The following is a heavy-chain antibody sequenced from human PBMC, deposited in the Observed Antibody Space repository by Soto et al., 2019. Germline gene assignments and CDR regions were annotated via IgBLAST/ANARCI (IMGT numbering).Heavy chain of an antibody. CDR1: GFTFSTYN. Sequence: GGSLRLSCAASGFTFSTYNMNWVRQGPGKGLEWVSFISYSSTDIRYADSVKGRFTISRDNAKNSLYLQMNNLRAEDTAVYYYARPDCSGTGCHLIQYWGQGALVTVSS. V-gene: IGHV3-21*04. J-gene: IGHJ1*01. CDR2: ISYSSTDI. CDR3: ARPDCSGTGCHLIQY. D-gene: IGHD2-2*01.